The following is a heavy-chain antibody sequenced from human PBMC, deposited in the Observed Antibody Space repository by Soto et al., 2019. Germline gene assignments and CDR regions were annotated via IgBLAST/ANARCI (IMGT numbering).Heavy chain of an antibody. D-gene: IGHD2-21*02. Sequence: QVQLQESGPGPVKPSGTLSLTCAVSGGSISSDDWWTWVRQTPGKGLEWIGEIYHSGTTNYNPSLMSRVTIAVDKAKSQFSLRLDSVTAADTAVYYCARSDCYGVCRGKWLDPWGQGILVTVSS. J-gene: IGHJ5*02. CDR2: IYHSGTT. V-gene: IGHV4-4*02. CDR1: GGSISSDDW. CDR3: ARSDCYGVCRGKWLDP.